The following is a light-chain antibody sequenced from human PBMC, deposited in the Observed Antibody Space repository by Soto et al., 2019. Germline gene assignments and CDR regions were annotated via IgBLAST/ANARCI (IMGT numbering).Light chain of an antibody. CDR2: DAS. Sequence: EIVLPQSPATLSLSPGARSTLSCRARQSVSSYLAWYQQKPGQAPRLLIYDASNRATGIPARFGGSGSGTDFTLTISSLEPEDFAVYYCQQRRHWPPSITFGQGTRLEIK. CDR3: QQRRHWPPSIT. V-gene: IGKV3-11*01. J-gene: IGKJ5*01. CDR1: QSVSSY.